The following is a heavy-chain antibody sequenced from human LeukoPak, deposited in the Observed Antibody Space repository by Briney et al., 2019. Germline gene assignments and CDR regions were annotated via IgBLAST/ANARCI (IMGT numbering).Heavy chain of an antibody. CDR2: IYPGDSDT. CDR3: ARQYCSSTSCYYDPFDI. J-gene: IGHJ3*02. V-gene: IGHV5-51*01. Sequence: GESLKISCKGSGYSFTSYWIGWVRQMPGKGLEWMGIIYPGDSDTRYSPSFQGQVTISVDKSISTAYLQWSSLKASDTAIYYCARQYCSSTSCYYDPFDIWGQGTMVTVSS. CDR1: GYSFTSYW. D-gene: IGHD2-2*01.